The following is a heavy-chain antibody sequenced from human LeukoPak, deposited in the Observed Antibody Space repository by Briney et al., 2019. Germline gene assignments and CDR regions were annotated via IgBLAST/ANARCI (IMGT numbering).Heavy chain of an antibody. J-gene: IGHJ4*02. Sequence: GGSLRPSCVASGFTFSSYWMSWVRQAPGKGLEWVANVKQDGSEKYYVDSVKGRFTISRDNAKNSLYLEMNSLRVEDTALYYCARKVGDYWGQGTLVTVSS. CDR2: VKQDGSEK. V-gene: IGHV3-7*01. CDR3: ARKVGDY. CDR1: GFTFSSYW. D-gene: IGHD3-10*01.